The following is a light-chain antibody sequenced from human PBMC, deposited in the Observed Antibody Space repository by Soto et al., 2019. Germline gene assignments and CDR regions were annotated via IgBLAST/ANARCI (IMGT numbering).Light chain of an antibody. Sequence: DIQMTQSPSSVSASVGESVVITCRARQHVHDWLAWYQQKPGKAPKLLMYFVSRLQTGVPSRFSGSGSGTEFILTISILQPEDFATYYCQQVVNFPITFGQGTRLEIE. CDR1: QHVHDW. CDR2: FVS. CDR3: QQVVNFPIT. V-gene: IGKV1-12*01. J-gene: IGKJ5*01.